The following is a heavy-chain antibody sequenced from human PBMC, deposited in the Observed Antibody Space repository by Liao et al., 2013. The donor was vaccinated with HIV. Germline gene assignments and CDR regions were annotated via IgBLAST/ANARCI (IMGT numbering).Heavy chain of an antibody. Sequence: QVQLQESGPGLVKPSQTLSLTCIVSGGSVTSGSYYWSWIRQPAGKGLEWIGRIYTSGSTNYNPSLKSRVTISVDTSKNQFSLKLSSVTAADTAVYYCAKVPGADAPWGQGTLVTVSS. V-gene: IGHV4-61*02. J-gene: IGHJ5*02. CDR1: GGSVTSGSYY. CDR2: IYTSGST. D-gene: IGHD4/OR15-4a*01. CDR3: AKVPGADAP.